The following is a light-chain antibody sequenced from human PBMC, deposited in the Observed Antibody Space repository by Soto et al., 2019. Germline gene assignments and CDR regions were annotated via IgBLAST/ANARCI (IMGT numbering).Light chain of an antibody. CDR2: DAS. Sequence: EIVLTQSPATLSLSPGERATLSCRASQSVSSYLAWYQQKPGQPPRLLIYDASNRATGIPARFSGSGSETDFTLTISSLETEDFALYYCQQRSNWPPVFGQGTKLEIK. CDR1: QSVSSY. V-gene: IGKV3-11*01. J-gene: IGKJ2*01. CDR3: QQRSNWPPV.